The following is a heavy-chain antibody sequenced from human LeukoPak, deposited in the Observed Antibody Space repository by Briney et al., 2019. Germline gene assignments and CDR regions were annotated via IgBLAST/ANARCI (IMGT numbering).Heavy chain of an antibody. CDR2: ISSSSGYI. Sequence: GGSLRLSCATSGFTFTSHAMTWVRQAPGKGLEWVSSISSSSGYIYYADSVKGRFTISRDNAKNSLNLQMNSLRAEDTAVYYCARYFDDWGQGTLVTVSS. CDR3: ARYFDD. J-gene: IGHJ4*02. V-gene: IGHV3-21*06. CDR1: GFTFTSHA.